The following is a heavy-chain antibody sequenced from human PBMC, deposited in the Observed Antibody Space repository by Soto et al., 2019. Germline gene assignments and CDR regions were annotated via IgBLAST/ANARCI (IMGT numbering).Heavy chain of an antibody. CDR1: GGSISSGGYY. CDR2: IHYSGSTS. V-gene: IGHV4-30-4*01. CDR3: ARADIATPFDSPTFDF. Sequence: SETLSLTCTVSGGSISSGGYYWSWIRQPPGKGLEWLGNIHYSGSTSYYNPSLKGRATMSVDTSKNQFSLNLSSVTDTDTAVYYCARADIATPFDSPTFDFWGQGTLVTVSS. D-gene: IGHD5-12*01. J-gene: IGHJ3*01.